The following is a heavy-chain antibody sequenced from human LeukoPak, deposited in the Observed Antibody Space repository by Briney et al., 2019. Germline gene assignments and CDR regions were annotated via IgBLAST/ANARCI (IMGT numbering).Heavy chain of an antibody. Sequence: GGTLRLSCAASGFHFSAHGMNWIRQAPGKGLEWVSGISPSGDITYYADSVMGRFTLSRDNSKNTVYLQMNNLRAEDTAVYYCARETVTTAFDIWGQGTMVTVSS. CDR2: ISPSGDIT. V-gene: IGHV3-23*01. CDR3: ARETVTTAFDI. J-gene: IGHJ3*02. CDR1: GFHFSAHG. D-gene: IGHD4-17*01.